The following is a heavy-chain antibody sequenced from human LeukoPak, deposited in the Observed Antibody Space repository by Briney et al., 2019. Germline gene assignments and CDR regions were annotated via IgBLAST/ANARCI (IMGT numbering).Heavy chain of an antibody. Sequence: GGSLRLSCVASGFTISKHWMNWLRLPPGRGREWVANIRPDGREKYNWDSVKGRFTFSRDNAKNSLYWQMNGLRVEAGAVFCWASRKSQASDDGIYWGQGALVTVSS. J-gene: IGHJ4*02. CDR3: ASRKSQASDDGIY. D-gene: IGHD4-17*01. CDR1: GFTISKHW. V-gene: IGHV3-7*01. CDR2: IRPDGREK.